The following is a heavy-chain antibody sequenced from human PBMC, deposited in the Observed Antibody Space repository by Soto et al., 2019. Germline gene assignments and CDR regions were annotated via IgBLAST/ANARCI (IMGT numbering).Heavy chain of an antibody. CDR2: ISYDGSNK. CDR1: GFTFSSYG. Sequence: PVGSLRLSCAASGFTFSSYGMHWVRQAPGKGLEWVAVISYDGSNKYYADSVKGRFTISRDNSKNTLYLQMNSLRAEDTAVYYCAKDPRDIVVVVAALTNYGMDVWGQGTTVTVSS. D-gene: IGHD2-15*01. CDR3: AKDPRDIVVVVAALTNYGMDV. V-gene: IGHV3-30*18. J-gene: IGHJ6*02.